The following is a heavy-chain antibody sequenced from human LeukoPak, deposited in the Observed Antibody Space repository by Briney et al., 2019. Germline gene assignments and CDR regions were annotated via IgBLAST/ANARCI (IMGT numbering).Heavy chain of an antibody. CDR1: GFNFNNYA. V-gene: IGHV3-23*01. D-gene: IGHD3-3*02. CDR3: ASISRSGYH. Sequence: AGGSLRLSCVISGFNFNNYAMNWVRQAPGKGLEWVSGISGSGGSTYYADSVKGRFTISRDNSKNTLYLQMNSLRAEDTAVYYCASISRSGYHWGQGTLVTVSS. J-gene: IGHJ5*02. CDR2: ISGSGGST.